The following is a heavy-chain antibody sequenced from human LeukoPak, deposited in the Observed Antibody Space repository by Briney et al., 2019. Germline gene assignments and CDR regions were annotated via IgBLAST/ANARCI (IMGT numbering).Heavy chain of an antibody. J-gene: IGHJ3*02. V-gene: IGHV3-23*01. D-gene: IGHD6-19*01. Sequence: GGSLRLSCAASGFTFSDYYMSWVRQAPGKGLEWVSAISGSGGSTYYADSVKGRFTISRDNSKNTLYLQMNSLRAEDTAVYYCAKALGIAVAGNAFDIWGQGTMVTVSS. CDR1: GFTFSDYY. CDR3: AKALGIAVAGNAFDI. CDR2: ISGSGGST.